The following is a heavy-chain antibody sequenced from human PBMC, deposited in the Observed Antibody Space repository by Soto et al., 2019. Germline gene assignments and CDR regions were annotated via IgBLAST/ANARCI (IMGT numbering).Heavy chain of an antibody. CDR2: ISPASTYI. CDR1: GLNFEKGS. J-gene: IGHJ4*02. Sequence: PGGSLRLSCAASGLNFEKGSMNWVRQPPGKGPEWLASISPASTYIRYADSVKGRFTISRDNARNSLSLQTMSLRADDTAMYFCAADTGDIEVVPASTWGQGTLVAVSS. CDR3: AADTGDIEVVPAST. D-gene: IGHD2-15*01. V-gene: IGHV3-21*04.